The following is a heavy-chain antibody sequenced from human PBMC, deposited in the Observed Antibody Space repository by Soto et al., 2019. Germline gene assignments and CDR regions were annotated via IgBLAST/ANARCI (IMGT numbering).Heavy chain of an antibody. Sequence: SLRLSCAASGFTFSSYGMHWVRQAPGKGLEWVAVISFDGSNKYYADSVKGRFTISRDNSKNTLYLQMNSLRAEDTAVYYCAKDNNYYDNHLLWVQRTMVTVPS. V-gene: IGHV3-30*18. CDR3: AKDNNYYDNHLL. CDR2: ISFDGSNK. D-gene: IGHD3-22*01. CDR1: GFTFSSYG. J-gene: IGHJ3*01.